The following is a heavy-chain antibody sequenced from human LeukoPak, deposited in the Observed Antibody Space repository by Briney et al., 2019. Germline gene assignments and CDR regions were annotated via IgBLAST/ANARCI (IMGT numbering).Heavy chain of an antibody. CDR3: ARTLGGTKSASGPKYSDY. J-gene: IGHJ4*02. D-gene: IGHD3-10*01. Sequence: GESLKISCQGSGYSFTNYWIAWVRQVPGKGLEWMGIIYPGDSETRYSPSFKGQVTISADQSISTTYLQWSSLKASDTAMYFCARTLGGTKSASGPKYSDYWGQGTLVTVPS. V-gene: IGHV5-51*01. CDR2: IYPGDSET. CDR1: GYSFTNYW.